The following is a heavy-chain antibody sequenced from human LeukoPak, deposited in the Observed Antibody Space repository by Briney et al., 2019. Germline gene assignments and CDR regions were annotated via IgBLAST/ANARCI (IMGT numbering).Heavy chain of an antibody. CDR2: INHSEST. J-gene: IGHJ4*02. CDR3: ARGGFYCGGDCYVDY. V-gene: IGHV4-34*01. Sequence: SETLSLTCAVYGGSFSPYYWSWIRQPPGKGLEWIGEINHSESTNYNPSLKSRVTISVDTSKNQFSLGLSSVTAADTAVYYCARGGFYCGGDCYVDYWGQGTLVTVSS. CDR1: GGSFSPYY. D-gene: IGHD2-21*02.